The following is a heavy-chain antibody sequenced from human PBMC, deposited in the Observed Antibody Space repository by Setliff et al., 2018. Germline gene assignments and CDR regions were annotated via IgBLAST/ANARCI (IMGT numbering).Heavy chain of an antibody. Sequence: ASVKVSYKVSGHALTHLSIHWVRQAPGAGREWIGGFDPEEGERLYAPRLQGRVTMTEDTSSDTAYMELSSLRPDGSAVSYCAIVSVVRGFINGDSFDYWGQGTLVTVSS. V-gene: IGHV1-24*01. D-gene: IGHD3-10*01. J-gene: IGHJ4*02. CDR3: AIVSVVRGFINGDSFDY. CDR2: FDPEEGER. CDR1: GHALTHLS.